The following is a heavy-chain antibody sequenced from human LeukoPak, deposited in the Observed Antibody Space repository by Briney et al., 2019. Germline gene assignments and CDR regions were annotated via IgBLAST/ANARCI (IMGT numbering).Heavy chain of an antibody. CDR2: INSDGINT. J-gene: IGHJ5*02. D-gene: IGHD3-9*01. CDR1: GFTFSNYW. CDR3: ARECELRYFDWLSPFDP. V-gene: IGHV3-74*01. Sequence: GGSLRLSCAASGFTFSNYWMHWVRQAPGKGLVWVSRINSDGINTSYADSVKGRFTISRDNAKNTLNLQMNSLRAEDTAVYYCARECELRYFDWLSPFDPWAREPWSPSPQ.